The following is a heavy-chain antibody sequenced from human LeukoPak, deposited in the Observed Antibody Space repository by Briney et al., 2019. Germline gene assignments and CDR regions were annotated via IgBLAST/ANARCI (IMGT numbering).Heavy chain of an antibody. CDR1: GLTFSNYW. D-gene: IGHD6-19*01. CDR2: IKYDGSEK. V-gene: IGHV3-7*01. J-gene: IGHJ4*02. Sequence: GGSLRLSCEVSGLTFSNYWMIWVRQAPGQGLEWVANIKYDGSEKHYLDSVKGRFTISRDNAKNSLLLQMNSLRVEDTAVYYCVHSGWSDWGQGTLVTVSS. CDR3: VHSGWSD.